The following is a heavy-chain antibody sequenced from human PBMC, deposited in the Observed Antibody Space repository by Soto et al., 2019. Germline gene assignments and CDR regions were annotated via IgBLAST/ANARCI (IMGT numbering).Heavy chain of an antibody. CDR2: INPNSGGT. D-gene: IGHD3-10*01. J-gene: IGHJ6*02. V-gene: IGHV1-2*04. CDR1: GYTFTGYY. Sequence: ASVKVSCKASGYTFTGYYMHWVRQAPGQGLEWMGWINPNSGGTNYAQKFQGWVTMTRDTSISTAYMELSRLRSDDTAVYYCARGNYGSFSYGMDVWGQGTTVTVSS. CDR3: ARGNYGSFSYGMDV.